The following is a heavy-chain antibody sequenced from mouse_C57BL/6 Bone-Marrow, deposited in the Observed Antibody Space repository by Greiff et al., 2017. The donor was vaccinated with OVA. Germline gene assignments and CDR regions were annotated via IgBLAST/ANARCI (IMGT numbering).Heavy chain of an antibody. CDR3: ARNRNYGNYGWYFDV. J-gene: IGHJ1*03. V-gene: IGHV1-52*01. D-gene: IGHD2-1*01. CDR1: GYTFTSYW. CDR2: IDPSDSET. Sequence: VQLQQPGAELVRPGSSVKLSCKASGYTFTSYWMHWVKQRPIQGLEWIGNIDPSDSETHYNQKFKDKATLTVDKSSSTAYMQLSSLTSEDSAVYYCARNRNYGNYGWYFDVWGTGTTVTVSS.